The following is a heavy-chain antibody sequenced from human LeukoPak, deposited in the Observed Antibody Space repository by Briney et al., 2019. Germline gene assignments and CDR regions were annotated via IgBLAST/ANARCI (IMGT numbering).Heavy chain of an antibody. CDR1: GFTFSSCA. V-gene: IGHV3-23*01. D-gene: IGHD3-22*01. J-gene: IGHJ4*02. CDR3: AKSWCYDSRVYSPFDY. CDR2: IDGSAGST. Sequence: GGSLRLSCAASGFTFSSCAMSWVRQAPGKGLEWVSTIDGSAGSTYYADSVKGRFTISRDNSKNTLYLQMNSLRAEDTAVYYCAKSWCYDSRVYSPFDYWGQGTLVTVSS.